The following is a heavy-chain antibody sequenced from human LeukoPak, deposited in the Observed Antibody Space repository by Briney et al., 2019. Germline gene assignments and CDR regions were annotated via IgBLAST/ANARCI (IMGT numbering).Heavy chain of an antibody. Sequence: GESLKISCKGSGYSLTSYWIGWVRQMPGKGLEWMGIIYPGDSDTRYSPSFQGQVTISADKSISTACLQWSSLKASDTAMYYCARAGLKYYDFWSGYAYYFDYWGQGTLVTVSS. D-gene: IGHD3-3*01. CDR1: GYSLTSYW. CDR3: ARAGLKYYDFWSGYAYYFDY. CDR2: IYPGDSDT. V-gene: IGHV5-51*01. J-gene: IGHJ4*02.